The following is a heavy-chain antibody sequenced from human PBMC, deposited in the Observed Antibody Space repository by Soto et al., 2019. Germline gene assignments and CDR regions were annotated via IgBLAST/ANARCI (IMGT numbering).Heavy chain of an antibody. CDR2: IYYSGST. J-gene: IGHJ4*02. Sequence: SETLSLTCTVSGGSINSYYWSWIRQPPGKGLEWIGYIYYSGSTNYNPSLKSRVTISVDTSKNQFSLNLSSVTAADTAVYYCARHTSGYYMSSYFEYWGQGILVTVSS. D-gene: IGHD3-10*01. V-gene: IGHV4-59*08. CDR3: ARHTSGYYMSSYFEY. CDR1: GGSINSYY.